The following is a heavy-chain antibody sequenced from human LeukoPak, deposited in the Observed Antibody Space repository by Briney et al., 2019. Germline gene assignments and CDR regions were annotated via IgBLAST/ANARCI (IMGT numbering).Heavy chain of an antibody. V-gene: IGHV4-61*01. Sequence: SETLSLTCTVSGGSVSSGSYYCSWIRQPPGKGLEWIGYIYYSGITNYNPSLKSRVTISVDTSKNQFSRKLSSVTAADTAVYYRAQVHGDYGFFDYWGQGTLVTVSS. D-gene: IGHD4-17*01. CDR3: AQVHGDYGFFDY. J-gene: IGHJ4*02. CDR1: GGSVSSGSYY. CDR2: IYYSGIT.